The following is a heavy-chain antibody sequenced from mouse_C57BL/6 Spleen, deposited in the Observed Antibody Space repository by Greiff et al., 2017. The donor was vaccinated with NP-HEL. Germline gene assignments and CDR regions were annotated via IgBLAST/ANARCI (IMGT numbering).Heavy chain of an antibody. CDR3: ATQRFDYGSSDYYAMDY. V-gene: IGHV1-42*01. Sequence: EVQLQQSGPELVKPGASVKISCKASGYSFTGYYMNWVKQSPEKSLEWIGEINPSTGGTTYNQKFKAKATLTVDKSSSTAYMQLKSLTSEDSAVYYCATQRFDYGSSDYYAMDYWGQGTSVTVSS. CDR2: INPSTGGT. CDR1: GYSFTGYY. D-gene: IGHD1-1*01. J-gene: IGHJ4*01.